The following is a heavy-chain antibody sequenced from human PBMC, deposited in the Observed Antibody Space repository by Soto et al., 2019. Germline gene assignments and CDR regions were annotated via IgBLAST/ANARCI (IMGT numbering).Heavy chain of an antibody. CDR2: FWYDGSLK. Sequence: PGGSLRPSCEAPGFRSDSYAMHWVRQGPGKGLEWLAVFWYDGSLKYYADSVKGRFTISRDNSENTVTLQQNSLRCVNTAVYYCVTDGYPEYQASTPAFDFWGQGALVTVSS. V-gene: IGHV3-33*03. D-gene: IGHD2-2*01. CDR1: GFRSDSYA. J-gene: IGHJ5*01. CDR3: VTDGYPEYQASTPAFDF.